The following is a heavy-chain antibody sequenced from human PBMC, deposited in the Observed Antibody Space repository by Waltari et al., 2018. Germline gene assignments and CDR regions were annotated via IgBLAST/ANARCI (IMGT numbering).Heavy chain of an antibody. V-gene: IGHV1-69*06. D-gene: IGHD6-13*01. Sequence: QVQLVQSGNEVKKPGASVKVSCKASGYTFTSYGISWVRQAPGQGLEWMGRIIPIFGTANYAQKFQGRVTITADKSTSTAYMELSSLRSEDTAVYYCARDAAGTANFFDYWGQGTLVTVSS. CDR3: ARDAAGTANFFDY. J-gene: IGHJ4*02. CDR1: GYTFTSYG. CDR2: IIPIFGTA.